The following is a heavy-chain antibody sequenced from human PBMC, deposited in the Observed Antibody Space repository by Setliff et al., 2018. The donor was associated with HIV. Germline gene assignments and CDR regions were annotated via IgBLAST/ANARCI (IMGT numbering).Heavy chain of an antibody. J-gene: IGHJ4*02. CDR3: ASRTGAGY. CDR1: GGSITSGNYF. CDR2: IYTDGST. Sequence: SETLSLTCTVSGGSITSGNYFWTWIRQPAGKGLEWIGHIYTDGSTNYNPSFRSRVTISVDSSKNQFSLKLSSVTAADTAVYYCASRTGAGYWGQGTLVTVSS. D-gene: IGHD7-27*01. V-gene: IGHV4-61*09.